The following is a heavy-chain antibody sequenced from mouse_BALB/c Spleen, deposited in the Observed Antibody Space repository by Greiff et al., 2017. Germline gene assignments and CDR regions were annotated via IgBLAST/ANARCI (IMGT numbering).Heavy chain of an antibody. CDR2: ISDGGSYT. D-gene: IGHD3-3*01. V-gene: IGHV5-4*02. CDR3: ARSRGYYYAMDY. CDR1: GFTFSDYY. Sequence: EVKLVESGGGLVKPGGSLKLSCAASGFTFSDYYMYWVRQTPERRLEWVATISDGGSYTYYPDSVKGRFTISRDNAKNNLYLQMSSLKSEDTAMNYCARSRGYYYAMDYWGQGTSVTVSS. J-gene: IGHJ4*01.